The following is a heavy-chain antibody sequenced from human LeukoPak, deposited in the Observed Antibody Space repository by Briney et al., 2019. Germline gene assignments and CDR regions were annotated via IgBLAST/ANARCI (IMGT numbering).Heavy chain of an antibody. J-gene: IGHJ6*02. CDR3: ARFPQGGVIRYFDWSQRHYGMDV. V-gene: IGHV1-8*01. CDR1: GYTFTSYD. D-gene: IGHD3-9*01. CDR2: MNPNSGNT. Sequence: ASVKVSCKASGYTFTSYDINWVRQATGQGLEWMGWMNPNSGNTGYAQKFQGRVTMTRNTSISTAYMELSSLRSEDTAVYYCARFPQGGVIRYFDWSQRHYGMDVWGQGTTVTVSS.